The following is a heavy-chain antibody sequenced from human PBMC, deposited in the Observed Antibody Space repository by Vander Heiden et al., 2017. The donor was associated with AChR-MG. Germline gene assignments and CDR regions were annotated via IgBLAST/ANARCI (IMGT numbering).Heavy chain of an antibody. V-gene: IGHV3-21*01. Sequence: EVQLVESGGGLVKPGGSLRLSCAASGFTFSSYRMTWVRQAPGKGLEWVSSISSSSSYIYYADSVKGRFTISRDNAKNSLYLQMNSLRAEDTAVYYCARERSGSYFFDGFDPWGQGTLVTVSS. D-gene: IGHD1-26*01. CDR2: ISSSSSYI. J-gene: IGHJ5*02. CDR3: ARERSGSYFFDGFDP. CDR1: GFTFSSYR.